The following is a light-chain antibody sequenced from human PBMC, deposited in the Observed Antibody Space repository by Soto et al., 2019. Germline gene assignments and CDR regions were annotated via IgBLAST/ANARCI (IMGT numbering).Light chain of an antibody. V-gene: IGLV1-51*01. CDR2: DNN. CDR1: SSNIGNNY. CDR3: GTWDSSLSAGV. J-gene: IGLJ2*01. Sequence: QPVLTQPPSVSAAPGQTVTIFCSGSSSNIGNNYVSWYQQLPGTAPKLLIYDNNKRPSGIPDRFSGSKSGTSATLGITGLQTGDEADYYCGTWDSSLSAGVFGGGTKLTVL.